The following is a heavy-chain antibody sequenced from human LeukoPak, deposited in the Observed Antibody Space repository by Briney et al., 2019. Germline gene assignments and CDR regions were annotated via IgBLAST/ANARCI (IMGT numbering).Heavy chain of an antibody. CDR3: ARRLCSGGSCYFFDH. V-gene: IGHV5-51*01. Sequence: GESLKISCKGSGYSFTNYWIGWVRQMPGKGLEWMGIIYPGDSDTRYSPSFQGQVTISADKSITTAYLQWSSLKASDTAIYYCARRLCSGGSCYFFDHWGQGTLVTVSS. D-gene: IGHD2-15*01. J-gene: IGHJ4*02. CDR2: IYPGDSDT. CDR1: GYSFTNYW.